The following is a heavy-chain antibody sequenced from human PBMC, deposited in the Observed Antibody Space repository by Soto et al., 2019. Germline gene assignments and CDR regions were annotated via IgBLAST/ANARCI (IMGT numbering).Heavy chain of an antibody. D-gene: IGHD3-22*01. Sequence: EVQLLESGGDLIQPGGSLRLSCAASGFTFSSYAMSWVRQAPGKGLGWVSVISSSGGSTFYADSVKGRFTISRDNSRNTLYLQMNSLRAEDTAIYYCAKYQPMTQPRPYFDYWGQGPLVTVSS. CDR3: AKYQPMTQPRPYFDY. J-gene: IGHJ4*02. CDR2: ISSSGGST. CDR1: GFTFSSYA. V-gene: IGHV3-23*01.